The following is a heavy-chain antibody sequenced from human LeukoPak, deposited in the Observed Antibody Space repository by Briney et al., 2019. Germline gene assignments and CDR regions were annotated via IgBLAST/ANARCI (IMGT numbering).Heavy chain of an antibody. D-gene: IGHD6-19*01. CDR1: GFTFSSYD. Sequence: PGVSLRLSCAASGFTFSSYDMHWVRQATGKGLEWVSAIGTAGDTYYPGSVKGRFTISRENAKNSLYLQMNSLRAGDTAVYYCARVDSSGCPDYWGQGTLVTVSS. CDR3: ARVDSSGCPDY. V-gene: IGHV3-13*01. J-gene: IGHJ4*02. CDR2: IGTAGDT.